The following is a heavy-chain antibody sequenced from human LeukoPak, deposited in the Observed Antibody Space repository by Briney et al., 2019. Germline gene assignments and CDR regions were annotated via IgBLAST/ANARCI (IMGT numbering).Heavy chain of an antibody. CDR3: ARDQSYYGSGSYY. CDR2: IYYSGST. Sequence: PSETLSLTCTVSGGSISSSSYYWGWIRQPPGKGLEWIGSIYYSGSTNYNPSLKSRVTISVDTSKNQFSLKLSSVTAADTAVYYCARDQSYYGSGSYYWGQGTLVTVSS. CDR1: GGSISSSSYY. J-gene: IGHJ4*02. V-gene: IGHV4-39*07. D-gene: IGHD3-10*01.